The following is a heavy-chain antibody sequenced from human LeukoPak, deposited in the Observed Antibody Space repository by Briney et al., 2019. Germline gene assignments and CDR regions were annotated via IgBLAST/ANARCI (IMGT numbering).Heavy chain of an antibody. D-gene: IGHD3-10*01. J-gene: IGHJ3*02. V-gene: IGHV4-39*01. CDR3: ARREGYYYGSGNAFDI. Sequence: PSETLSLTCTVSGGSISSSSYYWGWIRQPPGKGLEWIGSIYYSGSTYYNPSLKSRVTISVDTSKNQFSLKLSSVTAADTAVYYYARREGYYYGSGNAFDIWGQGTMVTVSS. CDR2: IYYSGST. CDR1: GGSISSSSYY.